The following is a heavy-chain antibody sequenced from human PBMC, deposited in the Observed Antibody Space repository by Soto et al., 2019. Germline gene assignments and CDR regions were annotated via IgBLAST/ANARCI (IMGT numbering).Heavy chain of an antibody. Sequence: TSETLSLTCSVSGGPFPSGGYYWSWIRQEPGKGLEWIGYIYYNGDTSYNPSLRSRVTISADTSKTQFSLRLRSVTSADTAVYYCARGDSQVSSVFDYWGQGMLVTVSP. J-gene: IGHJ4*02. CDR1: GGPFPSGGYY. D-gene: IGHD3-16*01. CDR2: IYYNGDT. V-gene: IGHV4-31*03. CDR3: ARGDSQVSSVFDY.